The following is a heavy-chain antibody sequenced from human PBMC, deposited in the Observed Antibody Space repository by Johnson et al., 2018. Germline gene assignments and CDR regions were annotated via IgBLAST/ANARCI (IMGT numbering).Heavy chain of an antibody. Sequence: QVQLVESGGGVIQPGRSLRLSCAASGFTFSSSGMHWVRQAPGKGLEWVAVISYDGSNKYYADSVKGRFTISRDSYKNTLFLQMNSLRAEDTALYYCAKDSFVVGAAMGLIDSWGQGTLVTVSS. CDR3: AKDSFVVGAAMGLIDS. J-gene: IGHJ4*02. D-gene: IGHD2-21*02. CDR1: GFTFSSSG. CDR2: ISYDGSNK. V-gene: IGHV3-30*18.